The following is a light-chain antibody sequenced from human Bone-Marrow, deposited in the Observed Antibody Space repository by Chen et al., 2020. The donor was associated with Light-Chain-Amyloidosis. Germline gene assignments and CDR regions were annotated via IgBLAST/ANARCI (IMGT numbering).Light chain of an antibody. CDR2: DDS. Sequence: SYVLTQPSSVSVAPGQTATIACGGNNIGSISVHWYQQTPGQAPLLVVYDDSDRPSGIPERLSGSNSVNTASLTISRVEAGDEADYYCQVWDRSSDRPVFGGGTKLTVL. V-gene: IGLV3-21*02. CDR1: NIGSIS. J-gene: IGLJ3*02. CDR3: QVWDRSSDRPV.